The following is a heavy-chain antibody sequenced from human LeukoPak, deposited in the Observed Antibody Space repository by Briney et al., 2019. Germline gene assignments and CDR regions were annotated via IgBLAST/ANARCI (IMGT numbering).Heavy chain of an antibody. CDR1: GGSISSDY. V-gene: IGHV4-4*09. Sequence: SETLSLTCTVSGGSISSDYWTWIRQPPGKGLEWIGHLYTSGSTNYNPSLKSRVTVSVDTSKNQVSLKLSSVTAADTAVYYCAGFGAGSYYWGQGTLVTVSS. CDR3: AGFGAGSYY. J-gene: IGHJ4*02. D-gene: IGHD3-10*01. CDR2: LYTSGST.